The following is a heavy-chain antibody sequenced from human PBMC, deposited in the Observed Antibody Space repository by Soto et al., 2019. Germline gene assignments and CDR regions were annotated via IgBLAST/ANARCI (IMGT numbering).Heavy chain of an antibody. D-gene: IGHD3-3*01. V-gene: IGHV4-31*03. CDR2: IYYSGST. Sequence: SETLSLTCTVSGGSISSGGYYWSWIRQHPGKGLEWIGYIYYSGSTYYNPSLKSRVTISVDTSKNQFSLKLSSVTAADTAVYYCARDRGDFWSGYYYYYGMDVWGQGTTVTVSS. CDR1: GGSISSGGYY. J-gene: IGHJ6*02. CDR3: ARDRGDFWSGYYYYYGMDV.